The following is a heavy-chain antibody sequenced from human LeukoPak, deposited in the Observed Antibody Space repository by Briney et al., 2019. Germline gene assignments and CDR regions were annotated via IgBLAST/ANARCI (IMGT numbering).Heavy chain of an antibody. CDR3: LVTCYGAIY. CDR1: GFTFCTYG. J-gene: IGHJ4*02. CDR2: ISYDGSNK. Sequence: GGSLRLSCAASGFTFCTYGMHWVRQAPGKGLEWVAVISYDGSNKYYADSVKGRFTVSGDNSKNTLYLQMDSLRADDTAMYYCLVTCYGAIYWGQGTLVTVSS. D-gene: IGHD4/OR15-4a*01. V-gene: IGHV3-30*03.